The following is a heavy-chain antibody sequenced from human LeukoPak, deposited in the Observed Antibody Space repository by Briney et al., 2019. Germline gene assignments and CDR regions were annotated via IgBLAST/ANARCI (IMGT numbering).Heavy chain of an antibody. CDR3: ARSQVLGTFDH. D-gene: IGHD1/OR15-1a*01. CDR2: ISYDGSNK. J-gene: IGHJ4*02. CDR1: GFTFSSYG. Sequence: GRSLRLSCAASGFTFSSYGMHWVRQAPGKGLEWVAVISYDGSNKYYADSVKGRFAISRDNAKNSLYLQMNSLRAEDTAVYFCARSQVLGTFDHWGLGTLLTVSS. V-gene: IGHV3-30*03.